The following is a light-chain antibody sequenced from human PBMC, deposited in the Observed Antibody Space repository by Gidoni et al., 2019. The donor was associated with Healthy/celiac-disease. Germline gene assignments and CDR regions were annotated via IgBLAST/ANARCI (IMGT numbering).Light chain of an antibody. J-gene: IGKJ5*01. V-gene: IGKV1-33*01. CDR2: DAS. CDR1: QDISNY. Sequence: DIQMTLPPSSLSASVGDRVTITCQASQDISNYLNWYQQKPGKAPKLLIYDASNLETGVPSRFSGSGSGTDFTFTISSLQPEDIATYYCQQYDNLPITFGQGTRLEIK. CDR3: QQYDNLPIT.